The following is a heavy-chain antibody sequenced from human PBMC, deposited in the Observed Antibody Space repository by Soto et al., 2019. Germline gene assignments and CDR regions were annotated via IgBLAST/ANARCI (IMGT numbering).Heavy chain of an antibody. D-gene: IGHD2-15*01. CDR3: ARVGWRGMLPKFDS. J-gene: IGHJ4*02. Sequence: QVQLQESGPGLVKPSQTLSLTCTVSGGSINNDGYYWSWIRQHPGKGLEWIGYIYYSGSTSYNPSLKSRLTMSVDTSKNQLSPKLSSVTAADTAVYYWARVGWRGMLPKFDSWGPGTVVTVSS. CDR2: IYYSGST. V-gene: IGHV4-31*03. CDR1: GGSINNDGYY.